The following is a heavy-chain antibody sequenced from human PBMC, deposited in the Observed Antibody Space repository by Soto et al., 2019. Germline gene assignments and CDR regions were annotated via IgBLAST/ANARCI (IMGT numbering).Heavy chain of an antibody. CDR3: AREGHSGSYLNDAFDI. D-gene: IGHD1-26*01. Sequence: GGSLRLSCAASGFTFSNYAIQWVRQAPGKGLEWVAVISYDGSNKHYADSVKGRFTISRDNSKNTLYLQMNSLRPEDTAVYYCAREGHSGSYLNDAFDIWGQGTMVTVSS. CDR1: GFTFSNYA. V-gene: IGHV3-30-3*01. J-gene: IGHJ3*02. CDR2: ISYDGSNK.